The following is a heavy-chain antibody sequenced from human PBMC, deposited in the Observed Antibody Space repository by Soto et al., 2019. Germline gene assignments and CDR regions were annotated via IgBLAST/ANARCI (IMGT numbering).Heavy chain of an antibody. J-gene: IGHJ4*02. CDR2: ISSSGDII. Sequence: AASWFTSSDYDVTWIRQAPGKGLEWVSYISSSGDIIYYEDSVKGRFNISRDRSKNTLYLQMNRLCAEDTAGYYCAVVGADIWGQGSLVTVTS. D-gene: IGHD2-15*01. V-gene: IGHV3-11*01. CDR3: AVVGADI. CDR1: WFTSSDYD.